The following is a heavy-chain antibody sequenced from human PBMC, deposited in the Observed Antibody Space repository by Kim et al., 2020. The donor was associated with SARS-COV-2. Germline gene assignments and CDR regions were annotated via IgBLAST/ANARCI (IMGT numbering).Heavy chain of an antibody. J-gene: IGHJ4*02. V-gene: IGHV3-48*03. Sequence: YADCLRGRVTISRDNKRNSLYLQRNRLRAEEAAVYYCARGPNYSPFDYWGQGTLVTVSS. D-gene: IGHD4-4*01. CDR3: ARGPNYSPFDY.